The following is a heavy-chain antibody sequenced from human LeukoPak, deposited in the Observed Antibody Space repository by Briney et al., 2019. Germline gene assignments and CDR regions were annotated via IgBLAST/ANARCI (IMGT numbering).Heavy chain of an antibody. V-gene: IGHV4-34*01. D-gene: IGHD6-6*01. CDR3: ARGVGLYSSSSGAPESVY. CDR2: INHSGST. CDR1: GGSFSGYY. Sequence: SETLSLTCAVYGGSFSGYYWSWIRQPPGKGLEWIGEINHSGSTNYNPSLKSRVTISVDTSKNQFSLKLSSVTAADTAVYYCARGVGLYSSSSGAPESVYWGQGTLVTVSS. J-gene: IGHJ4*02.